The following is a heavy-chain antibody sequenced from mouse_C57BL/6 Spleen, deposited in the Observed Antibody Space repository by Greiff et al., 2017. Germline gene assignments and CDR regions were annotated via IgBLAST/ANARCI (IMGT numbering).Heavy chain of an antibody. CDR2: IDPSDSYT. Sequence: QVQLQQPGAELVMPGASVKLSCKASGYTFTSYWMHWVKQRPGQGLEWIGEIDPSDSYTNYNQKFKGKSTLTVDKSSSTAYMQLSSLTSEVSAVYYCARSDYDYDGGFAYWGQGTLVTVSA. J-gene: IGHJ3*01. D-gene: IGHD2-4*01. V-gene: IGHV1-69*01. CDR3: ARSDYDYDGGFAY. CDR1: GYTFTSYW.